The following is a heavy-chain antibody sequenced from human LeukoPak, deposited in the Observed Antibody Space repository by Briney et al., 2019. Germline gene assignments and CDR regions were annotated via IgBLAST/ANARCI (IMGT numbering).Heavy chain of an antibody. J-gene: IGHJ6*02. V-gene: IGHV5-10-1*01. D-gene: IGHD6-6*01. Sequence: GESPKISCKGSGYSFTSYWISWVRQMPGKGLEWMGRIDPSDSYTNYSPSFQGHVTISADKSISTAYLQWSSLKASDTAMYYCARHLEYSSSFSYYYYYIGMDVWGQGTTVTVSS. CDR3: ARHLEYSSSFSYYYYYIGMDV. CDR2: IDPSDSYT. CDR1: GYSFTSYW.